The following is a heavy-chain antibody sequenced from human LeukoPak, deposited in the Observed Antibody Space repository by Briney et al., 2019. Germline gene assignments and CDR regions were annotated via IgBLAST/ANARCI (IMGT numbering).Heavy chain of an antibody. J-gene: IGHJ4*02. D-gene: IGHD3-16*01. V-gene: IGHV3-33*08. CDR1: GFTFSSYG. CDR2: IWYDGSNK. Sequence: GGSLRLSCAASGFTFSSYGMTWVRQAPGKGLEWVAVIWYDGSNKYYADSVKGRFTISRDNSKNTLYLQMNSLRAEDTAVYYCARVSSSTGGDVDYWGQGTLVTVSS. CDR3: ARVSSSTGGDVDY.